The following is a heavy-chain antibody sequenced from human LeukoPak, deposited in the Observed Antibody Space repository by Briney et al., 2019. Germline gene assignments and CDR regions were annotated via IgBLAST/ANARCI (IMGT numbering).Heavy chain of an antibody. V-gene: IGHV5-51*01. D-gene: IGHD1-26*01. CDR2: IYPGDSDT. J-gene: IGHJ4*02. Sequence: GESLKISCKGSGYSFTSYWIGWVRQMPGKGLEWMGIIYPGDSDTRYSPSFQGQVTISADKSISTAYLQWSSLKASDTAMYYCARQGRDIVGATTIDYWGQGTLVTVSS. CDR1: GYSFTSYW. CDR3: ARQGRDIVGATTIDY.